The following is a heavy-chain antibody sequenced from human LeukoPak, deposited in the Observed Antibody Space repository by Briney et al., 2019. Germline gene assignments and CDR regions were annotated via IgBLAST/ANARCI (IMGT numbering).Heavy chain of an antibody. J-gene: IGHJ4*02. CDR1: GGSISSSSYY. Sequence: PSETLSLTCTVSGGSISSSSYYWGWIRQPPGKGLEWIGSIYYSGSTYYNPSLKSRVTISVDTSKNQFSLKLSSVTAADTAVYYCARTIYSGYDGSFDYWGQGTLVTVSS. V-gene: IGHV4-39*07. CDR3: ARTIYSGYDGSFDY. D-gene: IGHD5-12*01. CDR2: IYYSGST.